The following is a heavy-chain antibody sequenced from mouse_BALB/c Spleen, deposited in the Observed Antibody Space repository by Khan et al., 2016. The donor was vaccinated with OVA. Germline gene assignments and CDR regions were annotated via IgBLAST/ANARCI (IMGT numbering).Heavy chain of an antibody. CDR3: ARRAADGYYAY. J-gene: IGHJ3*01. CDR1: GFTFSSYT. D-gene: IGHD2-3*01. CDR2: ISNGGGST. V-gene: IGHV5-12-2*01. Sequence: EVELVESGGGLVQPGGSLKVSCAASGFTFSSYTMSWVRQTPEKRLEWVAYISNGGGSTYYRDTVKGRFTISRDNAKNTLYLQMSSLKSEDTAMYYGARRAADGYYAYWGQGTLVTVSA.